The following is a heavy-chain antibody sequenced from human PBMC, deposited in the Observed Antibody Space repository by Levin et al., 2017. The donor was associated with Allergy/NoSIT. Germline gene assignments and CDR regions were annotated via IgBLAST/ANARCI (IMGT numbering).Heavy chain of an antibody. CDR3: ARDPYCSSTSCYAGYYYYYMDV. CDR2: IIPIFGTA. Sequence: SVKVSCKASGGTFSSYAISWVRQAPGQGLEWMGGIIPIFGTANYAQKFQGRVTITADESTSTAYMELSSLRSEDTAVYYCARDPYCSSTSCYAGYYYYYMDVWGKGTTVTVSS. CDR1: GGTFSSYA. D-gene: IGHD2-2*01. V-gene: IGHV1-69*13. J-gene: IGHJ6*03.